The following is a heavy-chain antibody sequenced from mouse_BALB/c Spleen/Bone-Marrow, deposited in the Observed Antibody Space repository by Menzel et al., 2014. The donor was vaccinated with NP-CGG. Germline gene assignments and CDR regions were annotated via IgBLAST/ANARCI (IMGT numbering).Heavy chain of an antibody. Sequence: VQLVESGAELVRPGTSVKVSCKASGYAFTNCLIEWVKQRPGQGLEWIGVINPGSGGSNNNEKFKGKAALTADKSSSTAYMQLSSLTSDDSAVYFCARSTTVKDYFDYWGQGTTLTVSS. CDR3: ARSTTVKDYFDY. CDR2: INPGSGGS. D-gene: IGHD1-1*01. J-gene: IGHJ2*01. V-gene: IGHV1-54*01. CDR1: GYAFTNCL.